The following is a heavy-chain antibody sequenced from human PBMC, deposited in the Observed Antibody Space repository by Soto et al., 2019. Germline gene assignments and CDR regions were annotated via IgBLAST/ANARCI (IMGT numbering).Heavy chain of an antibody. V-gene: IGHV3-64D*08. CDR1: GFTFSSYA. CDR3: VKEGKGYCSSTSCYKRAEGPPPDY. D-gene: IGHD2-2*02. Sequence: GGSLRLSCSASGFTFSSYAMHWVRQAPGKGLEYVSAISSNGGSTYYADSVKGRFTISRDNSKNTLYLQMSSLRAEDTAVYYCVKEGKGYCSSTSCYKRAEGPPPDYWGQGTLVTVSS. J-gene: IGHJ4*02. CDR2: ISSNGGST.